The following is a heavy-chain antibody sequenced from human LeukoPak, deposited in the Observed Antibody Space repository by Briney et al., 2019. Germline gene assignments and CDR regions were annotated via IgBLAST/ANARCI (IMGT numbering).Heavy chain of an antibody. CDR1: GYTFTSYG. D-gene: IGHD4-17*01. V-gene: IGHV1-18*01. CDR3: ARDRNDYGDYEGLYYFDY. J-gene: IGHJ4*02. CDR2: ISAYNGNT. Sequence: ASVKISCKASGYTFTSYGISWVRQAPGQGLEWMGWISAYNGNTNYAQKLQGRVTMTTDTSTSTAYMELRSLRSDDTAVYYCARDRNDYGDYEGLYYFDYWGQGTLVTVSS.